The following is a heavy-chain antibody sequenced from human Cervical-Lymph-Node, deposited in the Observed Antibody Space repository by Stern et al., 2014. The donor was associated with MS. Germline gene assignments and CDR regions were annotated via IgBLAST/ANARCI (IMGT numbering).Heavy chain of an antibody. CDR1: GDSISSYTHY. CDR3: AKHACTGAACPFDL. V-gene: IGHV4-39*01. D-gene: IGHD2-8*02. CDR2: VYSVGAT. J-gene: IGHJ4*02. Sequence: QVQLQESGPGLVKPSETLSLTCAVSGDSISSYTHYWAWIRQPPGKGLEWIGSVYSVGATYHTPSLKRPVPISVDTPKKPFSLGLTSVTAADTAVYYCAKHACTGAACPFDLWGQGTLVTVSS.